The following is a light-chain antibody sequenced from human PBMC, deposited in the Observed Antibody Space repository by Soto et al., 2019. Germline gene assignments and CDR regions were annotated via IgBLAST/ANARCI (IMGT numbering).Light chain of an antibody. CDR3: QQFGGSPPIT. CDR1: QSVSSSY. Sequence: EIVLTQSPGTLSLSPGESATLSCRASQSVSSSYLAWYQQKPGQAPRLLIYGASSRATGIPDRFSGSGSGTDFTLTISRLEPEDFAVYYCQQFGGSPPITFGQGTRLEIK. V-gene: IGKV3-20*01. CDR2: GAS. J-gene: IGKJ5*01.